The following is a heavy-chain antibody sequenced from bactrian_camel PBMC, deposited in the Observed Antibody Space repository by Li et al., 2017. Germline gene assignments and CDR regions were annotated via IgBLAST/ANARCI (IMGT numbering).Heavy chain of an antibody. V-gene: IGHV3S40*01. D-gene: IGHD6*01. CDR2: INSSGRST. CDR3: AAHPWYCTSWPNPEYDY. Sequence: VQLVESGGGSALAGGSVRLSCAASGFTFSDYTMTWVRQAPGKGLEWVSDINSSGRSTNYADSVKGRFTVSRDNANNTVNLMMNSLKPEDTAMYYCAAHPWYCTSWPNPEYDYHGQGTQVTVS. J-gene: IGHJ4*01. CDR1: GFTFSDYT.